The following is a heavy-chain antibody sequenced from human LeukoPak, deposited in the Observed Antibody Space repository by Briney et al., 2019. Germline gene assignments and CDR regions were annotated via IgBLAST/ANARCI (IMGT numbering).Heavy chain of an antibody. D-gene: IGHD3-9*01. V-gene: IGHV3-23*01. J-gene: IGHJ4*02. Sequence: GGSLRLSCAASGFTFSSYAMSWVRQAPGKGLEWVSVISGSGGSTYYADSVKGRFTISRDNSKNTLYLQMNSLRAEDTAVYYCAKDEYDILTGYSSDYFDYWGQGTLVTVSS. CDR3: AKDEYDILTGYSSDYFDY. CDR2: ISGSGGST. CDR1: GFTFSSYA.